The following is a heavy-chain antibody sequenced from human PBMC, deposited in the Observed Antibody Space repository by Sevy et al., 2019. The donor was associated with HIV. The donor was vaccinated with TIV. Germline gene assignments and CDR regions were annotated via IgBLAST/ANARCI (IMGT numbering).Heavy chain of an antibody. D-gene: IGHD3-3*01. V-gene: IGHV3-30*18. CDR1: GFIFISYG. Sequence: GGSLRLSCAASGFIFISYGMHWVRQAPGKGLEWVAVISYDGSNKYYADSVKGRFTISRDNSKNTLYLQMNSLRAEDTAVYYCAKDCRAGYYDFWSGYHPNYYYYYGMDVWGQGTTVTVSS. CDR3: AKDCRAGYYDFWSGYHPNYYYYYGMDV. CDR2: ISYDGSNK. J-gene: IGHJ6*02.